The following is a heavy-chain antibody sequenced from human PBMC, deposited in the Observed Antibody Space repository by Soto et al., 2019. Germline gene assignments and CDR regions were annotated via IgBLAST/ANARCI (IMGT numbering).Heavy chain of an antibody. J-gene: IGHJ5*02. V-gene: IGHV1-2*02. Sequence: ASVKVSCKASGYTFTGYYMHWVRQAPGQGLEWMGWINPNSGGTNYVQKFQGRVTMTRDTSISTVYMERSRLRSDDTAVYYCARGRAMVDPWFDPWGQGTLVTVYS. CDR1: GYTFTGYY. CDR2: INPNSGGT. CDR3: ARGRAMVDPWFDP. D-gene: IGHD5-18*01.